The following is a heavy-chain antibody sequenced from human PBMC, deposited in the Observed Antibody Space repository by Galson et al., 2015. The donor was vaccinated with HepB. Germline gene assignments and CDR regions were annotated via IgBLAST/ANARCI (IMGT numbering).Heavy chain of an antibody. CDR1: GVSIGNDRW. J-gene: IGHJ4*02. Sequence: ETLSLTCAVSGVSIGNDRWWSWVRQPPGEGLEWIGEAYHSGGTNYRPSLKSRVTISVDKSKNQFSLKLTSVTAADTAVYHCARAKEGRGYFDYWGQGTLGTVSS. CDR2: AYHSGGT. CDR3: ARAKEGRGYFDY. V-gene: IGHV4-4*02. D-gene: IGHD3-10*01.